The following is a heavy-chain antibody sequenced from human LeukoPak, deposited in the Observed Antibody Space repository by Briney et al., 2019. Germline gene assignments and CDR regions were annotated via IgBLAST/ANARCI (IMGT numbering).Heavy chain of an antibody. D-gene: IGHD2-21*02. CDR1: GGSFSGYY. CDR2: IYHSGST. Sequence: PSETLSLTCAVYGGSFSGYYWSWIRQPPGKGLEWIGEIYHSGSTNYNPSLKSRVTISVDKSKNQFSLKLSSVTAADTAVYYCARGNPYCGGDCYPFDYWGQGTLVTVSS. CDR3: ARGNPYCGGDCYPFDY. V-gene: IGHV4-34*01. J-gene: IGHJ4*02.